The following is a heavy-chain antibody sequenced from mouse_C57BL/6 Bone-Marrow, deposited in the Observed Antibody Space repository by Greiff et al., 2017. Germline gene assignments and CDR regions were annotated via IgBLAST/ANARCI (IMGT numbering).Heavy chain of an antibody. J-gene: IGHJ4*01. V-gene: IGHV5-6*01. CDR2: ISSGGSYT. CDR1: GFTFSSYG. Sequence: EVKLLESGGDLVKPGGSLKLSCAASGFTFSSYGMSWVRQTPDKRLEWVATISSGGSYTYYPDSVKGRITISRDNAKNTLYLQMSSLNSEDTAMYYCARYDYAAMDYWGQGTSVTVSS. CDR3: ARYDYAAMDY.